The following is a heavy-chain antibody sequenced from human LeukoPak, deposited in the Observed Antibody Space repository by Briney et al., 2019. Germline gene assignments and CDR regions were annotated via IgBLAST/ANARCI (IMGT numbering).Heavy chain of an antibody. CDR2: ICGNSGSI. CDR3: AKGWVSLYYFDY. CDR1: GFTFDDYA. J-gene: IGHJ4*02. D-gene: IGHD2-8*01. Sequence: GGSLRLSCAASGFTFDDYAMHWVRHAPGKGLEWVSGICGNSGSIGYADSVKGRFTISRDNAKNSLYLQMNSLRAEDTALYYCAKGWVSLYYFDYWGQGTLVTVSS. V-gene: IGHV3-9*01.